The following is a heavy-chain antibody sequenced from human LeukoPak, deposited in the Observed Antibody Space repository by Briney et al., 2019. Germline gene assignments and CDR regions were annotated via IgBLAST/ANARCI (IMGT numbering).Heavy chain of an antibody. J-gene: IGHJ5*02. Sequence: SETLSLTCTVSGGSISPYSWSWIRQPAGKRLEWIGRIYASGNTNYNPSLKSRVTISVDTSKNQFSLKLNSVTAADTAVYYCARHGSYYFWFDPWGQGTLVTVSS. CDR1: GGSISPYS. CDR2: IYASGNT. V-gene: IGHV4-4*07. D-gene: IGHD1-26*01. CDR3: ARHGSYYFWFDP.